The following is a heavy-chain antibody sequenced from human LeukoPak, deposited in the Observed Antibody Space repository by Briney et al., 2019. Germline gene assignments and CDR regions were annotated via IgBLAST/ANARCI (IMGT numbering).Heavy chain of an antibody. V-gene: IGHV3-30-3*01. J-gene: IGHJ4*02. Sequence: GGSLRLSCAASGFTFSSYAMSWVRQAPGKGLEWVAVISYDGSNKYYADSVKGRFTISRDNSKNTLYLQMNSLRAEDTAVYYCARENSYGYTDYWGQGTLVTVSS. CDR1: GFTFSSYA. CDR2: ISYDGSNK. D-gene: IGHD5-18*01. CDR3: ARENSYGYTDY.